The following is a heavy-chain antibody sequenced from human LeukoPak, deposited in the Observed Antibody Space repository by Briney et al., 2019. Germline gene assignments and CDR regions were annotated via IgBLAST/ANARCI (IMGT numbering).Heavy chain of an antibody. Sequence: GGSLRLSCAASRFTFSNYAMNWVRQAPGKGLEWVSDINGSGGETYYADSVKGRFTISRDNSENTLYLQKNSLRAEDTAIYYCVKRSRDGYNSPLDSWGQGTLVTVSS. CDR1: RFTFSNYA. D-gene: IGHD5-24*01. CDR3: VKRSRDGYNSPLDS. V-gene: IGHV3-23*01. J-gene: IGHJ4*02. CDR2: INGSGGET.